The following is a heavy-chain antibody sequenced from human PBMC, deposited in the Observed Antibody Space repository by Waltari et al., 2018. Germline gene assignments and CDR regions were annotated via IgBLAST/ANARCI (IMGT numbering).Heavy chain of an antibody. J-gene: IGHJ4*02. CDR1: GGTFSSYA. Sequence: QVQLVQSGAEVKKPGSSVKVSCKASGGTFSSYAISWVRQAPGHGREWMGRIIPIHGIANYAQKFQGRVTITADKSTSTAYMELSSLRSEDTAVYYCAATIYGSGSYYIGYWGQGTLVTVSS. CDR2: IIPIHGIA. V-gene: IGHV1-69*04. CDR3: AATIYGSGSYYIGY. D-gene: IGHD3-10*01.